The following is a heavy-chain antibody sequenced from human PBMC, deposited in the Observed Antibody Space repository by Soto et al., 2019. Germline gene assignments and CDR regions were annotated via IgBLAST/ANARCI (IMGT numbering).Heavy chain of an antibody. Sequence: EVQLVESGGGLVQPGRSLRLSCAASGFTFDDYAMHWVRQAPGKGLEWVSGISWNSGSIGYADSVKGRFTISRDNAKNSLYLLMNSLRAEDTALYYCAKATVDIVATITFDYWGQGTLVTVSS. V-gene: IGHV3-9*01. J-gene: IGHJ4*02. CDR1: GFTFDDYA. CDR2: ISWNSGSI. CDR3: AKATVDIVATITFDY. D-gene: IGHD5-12*01.